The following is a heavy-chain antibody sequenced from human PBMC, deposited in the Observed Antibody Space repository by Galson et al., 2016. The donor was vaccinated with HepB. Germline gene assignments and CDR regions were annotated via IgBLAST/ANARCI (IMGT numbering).Heavy chain of an antibody. D-gene: IGHD3-16*01. Sequence: SLRLSCAASGFTFSSYWMSWVRLAPGKGLEWVANIKQDGNMKEYVDSVKGRFTISRDNAKSSLYLQVNSLRAGDTAVYFCAREGRGGLDNWGQGTLVTFSS. CDR3: AREGRGGLDN. V-gene: IGHV3-7*01. CDR2: IKQDGNMK. J-gene: IGHJ4*02. CDR1: GFTFSSYW.